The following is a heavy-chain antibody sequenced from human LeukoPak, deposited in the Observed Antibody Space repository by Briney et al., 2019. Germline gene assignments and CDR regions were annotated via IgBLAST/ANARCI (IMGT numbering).Heavy chain of an antibody. CDR3: ARVGGMVRDPGGMGV. J-gene: IGHJ6*02. Sequence: GGSLRLSCAASGFTFSSYGMHWVRQAPGKGLEWVAVIWYDGSNKYYADSVKGRFTISRDNSKNTLYLQMNSLRAEDTAVYYCARVGGMVRDPGGMGVWGQGTTVTVSS. V-gene: IGHV3-33*01. CDR2: IWYDGSNK. D-gene: IGHD3-10*01. CDR1: GFTFSSYG.